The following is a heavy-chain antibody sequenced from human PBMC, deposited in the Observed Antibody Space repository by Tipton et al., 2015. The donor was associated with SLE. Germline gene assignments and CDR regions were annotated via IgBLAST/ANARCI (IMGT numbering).Heavy chain of an antibody. V-gene: IGHV1-2*06. J-gene: IGHJ6*02. CDR2: INPNSGGT. CDR1: GYTFTSYG. Sequence: QSGAEVKKPGASVKVSCKASGYTFTSYGISWVRQAPGQGLEWMGRINPNSGGTNYAQKFQGRVTMTRDTSISTAYMELSRLRSDDTAVYYCARDRNYYDSSGYYGYYYYGMDVWGQGTTVTVSS. CDR3: ARDRNYYDSSGYYGYYYYGMDV. D-gene: IGHD3-22*01.